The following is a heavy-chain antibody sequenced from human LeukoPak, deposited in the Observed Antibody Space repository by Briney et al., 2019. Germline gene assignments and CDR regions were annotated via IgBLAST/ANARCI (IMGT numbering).Heavy chain of an antibody. Sequence: GGSLRLSCAASEFTFSSYSMNWVRQAPGKGLEWVSYITNSGNSKSYADSVKGRFTISRDNTKNSLYLQMNGLRAEDTAVYYCARFHCSGGGRYPRGYWGQGTLVTVSS. CDR3: ARFHCSGGGRYPRGY. V-gene: IGHV3-48*01. D-gene: IGHD2-15*01. CDR2: ITNSGNSK. J-gene: IGHJ4*02. CDR1: EFTFSSYS.